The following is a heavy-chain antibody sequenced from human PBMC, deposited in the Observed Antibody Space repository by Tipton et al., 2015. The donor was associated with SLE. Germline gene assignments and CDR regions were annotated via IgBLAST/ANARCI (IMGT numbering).Heavy chain of an antibody. Sequence: TLSLTCTVSGGSISSGNYYWSWIRQPAGKGLEWIGYIYTSGSTNYNPSLKSRVSISVDTSKNQFSLTLSSVTAADTAVYYCARVTPDERRAFDIWGQGTMVTVSS. CDR1: GGSISSGNYY. CDR2: IYTSGST. CDR3: ARVTPDERRAFDI. V-gene: IGHV4-61*09. D-gene: IGHD6-25*01. J-gene: IGHJ3*02.